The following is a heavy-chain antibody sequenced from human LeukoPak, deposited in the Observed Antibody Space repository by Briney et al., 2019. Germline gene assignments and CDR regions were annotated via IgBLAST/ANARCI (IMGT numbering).Heavy chain of an antibody. J-gene: IGHJ3*02. CDR1: GGSFSGYY. CDR2: INHSGST. D-gene: IGHD3-3*01. CDR3: ARHGGNDFWSGFRQAFDI. Sequence: MASETLSLTCAVYGGSFSGYYWSWIRQPPGKGLEWIGEINHSGSTNYNPSLKSRVTISVDTSKNQFSLKLSSVTAADTAVYYCARHGGNDFWSGFRQAFDIWGQGTMVTVSS. V-gene: IGHV4-34*01.